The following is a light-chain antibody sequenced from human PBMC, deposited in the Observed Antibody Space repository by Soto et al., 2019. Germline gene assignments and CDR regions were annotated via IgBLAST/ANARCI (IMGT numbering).Light chain of an antibody. V-gene: IGLV6-57*03. CDR2: EDN. CDR3: QSYDSSNLNV. Sequence: NFMLTQPHSVSESPGKTVTISCTRSSGSIASNYVQWYLQRPGSAPTTVIYEDNQRPSGVPDRFSGSIDSSSNSASLTISGLKTADGADYYCQSYDSSNLNVFGSGTQLTVL. CDR1: SGSIASNY. J-gene: IGLJ6*01.